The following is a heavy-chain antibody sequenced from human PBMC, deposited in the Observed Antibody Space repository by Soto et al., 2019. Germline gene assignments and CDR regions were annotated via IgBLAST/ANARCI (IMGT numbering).Heavy chain of an antibody. V-gene: IGHV1-69*02. CDR1: GGTFSSYT. D-gene: IGHD2-15*01. CDR2: IIPILGIA. Sequence: QVQLVQSGAEVKKPGSSVKVSCKASGGTFSSYTISWVRQAPGQGLEWMGRIIPILGIANYAQKFQGRVTITADKSTSTAYRELSSLRSEDTAVYYCASYCSGGSCYPFDYWGQGTLVTVSS. J-gene: IGHJ4*02. CDR3: ASYCSGGSCYPFDY.